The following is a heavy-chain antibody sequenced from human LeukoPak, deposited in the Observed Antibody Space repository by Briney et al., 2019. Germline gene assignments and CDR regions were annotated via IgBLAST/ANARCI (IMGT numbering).Heavy chain of an antibody. CDR2: ISGSSSST. V-gene: IGHV3-48*02. J-gene: IGHJ4*02. D-gene: IGHD4-23*01. Sequence: PGGSLRLSCVASGFTFSIYSMNWVRQAPGKGLEWVSFISGSSSSTFYADSVKGRFTVSRDNAKNTLYLQMNSLRDEDTAVYYCARNPGGIGDYWGQGTLVTVSS. CDR1: GFTFSIYS. CDR3: ARNPGGIGDY.